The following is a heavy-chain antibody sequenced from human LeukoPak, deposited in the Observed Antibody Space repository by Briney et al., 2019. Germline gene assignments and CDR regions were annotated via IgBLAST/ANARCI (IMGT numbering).Heavy chain of an antibody. V-gene: IGHV1-2*02. D-gene: IGHD3-3*01. J-gene: IGHJ3*02. CDR1: GYTFTGYY. Sequence: ASVKVSCKASGYTFTGYYMHWVRQAPGQGLEWMGWINPNSGGTNYAQKFQGRVTMTRDTSISTAYMELSSLRSEDTAVYYCATGPDYDFHKPQRRDAFDIWGQGTMVTVSS. CDR3: ATGPDYDFHKPQRRDAFDI. CDR2: INPNSGGT.